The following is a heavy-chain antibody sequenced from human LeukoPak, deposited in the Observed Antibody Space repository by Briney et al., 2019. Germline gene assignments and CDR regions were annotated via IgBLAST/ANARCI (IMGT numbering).Heavy chain of an antibody. D-gene: IGHD3-22*01. CDR1: GFTFDDYA. Sequence: GGSLRLSCAASGFTFDDYAMHWVRQAPGKGLEWVSLISWDGGSTYYADSVKGRFTISRDNSKNSLYLQMNSLRAEDTALYYCAKDHLRGGYDSSGLGGGTFDYWGQGTLVTVSS. V-gene: IGHV3-43D*03. CDR2: ISWDGGST. J-gene: IGHJ4*02. CDR3: AKDHLRGGYDSSGLGGGTFDY.